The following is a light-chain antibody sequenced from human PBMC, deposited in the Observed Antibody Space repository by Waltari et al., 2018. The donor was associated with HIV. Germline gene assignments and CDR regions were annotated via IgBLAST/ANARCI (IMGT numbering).Light chain of an antibody. Sequence: PRQSITISCTGTSSDVGGYNYVSWYQQHPGKAPKLMIYDVSNRPSGVSNRFSGSKSGNTASLTISGLQAEDEADYYCSSYTSSSTLEVFGGGTKLTVL. J-gene: IGLJ3*02. CDR3: SSYTSSSTLEV. CDR2: DVS. V-gene: IGLV2-14*03. CDR1: SSDVGGYNY.